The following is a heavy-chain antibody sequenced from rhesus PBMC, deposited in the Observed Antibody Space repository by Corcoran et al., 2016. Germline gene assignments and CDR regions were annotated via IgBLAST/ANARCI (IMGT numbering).Heavy chain of an antibody. CDR1: GFTFDDYA. CDR2: ISWSGGST. J-gene: IGHJ6*01. CDR3: ARDLGPVYSGYSPHGLDS. Sequence: EVQLVESGGGVVQPGGSLRLSCAASGFTFDDYAMHWVRQAPGKGLEWVSGISWSGGSTYYADSVKGQFTISRDNAKNSLYLQMGSLRAEDTALYYCARDLGPVYSGYSPHGLDSWGQGVVVTVSS. V-gene: IGHV3-201*01. D-gene: IGHD5-24*01.